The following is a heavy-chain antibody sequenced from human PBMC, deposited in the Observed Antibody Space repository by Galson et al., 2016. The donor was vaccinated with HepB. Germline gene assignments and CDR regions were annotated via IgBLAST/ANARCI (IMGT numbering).Heavy chain of an antibody. CDR2: INSDGTYI. CDR1: GFTFRSYW. CDR3: ARRDYFDY. V-gene: IGHV3-74*01. J-gene: IGHJ4*02. Sequence: SLRLSCAASGFTFRSYWMHWVRQAPGKGLVWVSRINSDGTYINYADSVKGRFTISRDTAKNMVYLQMNGLRPEDTAVYYCARRDYFDYWGQGTLVTVSS.